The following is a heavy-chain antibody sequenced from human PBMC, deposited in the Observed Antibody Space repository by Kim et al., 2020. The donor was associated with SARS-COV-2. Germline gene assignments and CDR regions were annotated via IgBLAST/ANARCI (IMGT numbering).Heavy chain of an antibody. CDR3: ARENRYDSSGYYYVTGDY. V-gene: IGHV4-31*03. D-gene: IGHD3-22*01. CDR2: IYYSGST. CDR1: GGSISSGGYY. Sequence: SETLSLTCTVSGGSISSGGYYWSWIRQHPGKGLEWIGYIYYSGSTYYNPSLKSRVTISVVTSKNQFSLKLSSVTAADTAVYYCARENRYDSSGYYYVTGDYWGQGTLVTVSS. J-gene: IGHJ4*02.